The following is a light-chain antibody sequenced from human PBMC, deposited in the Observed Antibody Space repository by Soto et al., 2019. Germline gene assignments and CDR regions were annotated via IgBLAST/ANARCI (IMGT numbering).Light chain of an antibody. Sequence: EIVLTQSPATLSLSAGERATLSCRASQSVSIYLAWYQQKPGQAPRLLIYDASKSATDIPARFSGSGSGRDFTLTISSLEPEDFAVYYCQQRSNWRTFGQGTRLEIK. V-gene: IGKV3-11*02. CDR3: QQRSNWRT. CDR1: QSVSIY. J-gene: IGKJ5*01. CDR2: DAS.